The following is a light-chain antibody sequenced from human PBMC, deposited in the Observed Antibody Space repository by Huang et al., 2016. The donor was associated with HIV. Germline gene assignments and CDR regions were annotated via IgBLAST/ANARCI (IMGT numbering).Light chain of an antibody. CDR3: QQYNNWPRT. Sequence: EIVMTQSPATLSVSPGERATLSCRASQSVSSNLAWYQQKPGTAPRLLIYGASPRATGIPARFSGSGSGTEFTLTISSLQYEDFAGYYCQQYNNWPRTFGQGTKVEIK. CDR2: GAS. V-gene: IGKV3-15*01. J-gene: IGKJ1*01. CDR1: QSVSSN.